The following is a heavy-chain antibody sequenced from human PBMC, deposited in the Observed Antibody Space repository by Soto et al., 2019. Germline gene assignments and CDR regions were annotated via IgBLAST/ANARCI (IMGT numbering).Heavy chain of an antibody. Sequence: ASVKVSCKASCYTFTNYGISCVRQAPGQGLEWMGWISAYNGNTNYAQKLQGRVTMTTDTSTSTAYMELRSLRSDDTAVYYCASLRSYGFYFEYWGQGTLVTVSS. CDR1: CYTFTNYG. V-gene: IGHV1-18*04. CDR3: ASLRSYGFYFEY. CDR2: ISAYNGNT. J-gene: IGHJ4*02. D-gene: IGHD5-18*01.